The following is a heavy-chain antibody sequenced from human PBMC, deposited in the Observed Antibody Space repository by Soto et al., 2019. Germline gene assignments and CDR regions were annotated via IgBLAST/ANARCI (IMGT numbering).Heavy chain of an antibody. CDR2: MSFDGNGK. D-gene: IGHD3-9*01. CDR3: ARDRYLDSYVFDY. CDR1: GFSFSSYA. Sequence: GGSLRLSCEVSGFSFSSYAMHWVRQAPGKGLEWVAVMSFDGNGKHYADSVKGRFTISRDENENTLFLQMNSLRPEDTAVYYCARDRYLDSYVFDYWGQGSLVTVSS. J-gene: IGHJ4*02. V-gene: IGHV3-30-3*01.